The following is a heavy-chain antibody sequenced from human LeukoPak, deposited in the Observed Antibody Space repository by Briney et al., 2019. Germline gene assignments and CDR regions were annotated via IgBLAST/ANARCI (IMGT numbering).Heavy chain of an antibody. D-gene: IGHD4-17*01. Sequence: GASVKVSCKVSGYTLTELSMHWVRQAPGKGLELMGGFDPEDGETIYAQKFKGRVTMTEDTSTDTAYMELSSLRSEDMAVYYCARVKTTVTTRDPFDIWAQGTMVTVSS. CDR1: GYTLTELS. CDR3: ARVKTTVTTRDPFDI. V-gene: IGHV1-24*01. CDR2: FDPEDGET. J-gene: IGHJ3*02.